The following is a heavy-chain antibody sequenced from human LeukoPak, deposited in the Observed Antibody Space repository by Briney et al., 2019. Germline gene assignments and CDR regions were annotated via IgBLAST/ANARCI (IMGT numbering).Heavy chain of an antibody. Sequence: GGSLRLSCEASGFDFNIYSMTWVRQAPGKGLEWVSSISSNSAYIYYSDSLKGRFTISRDNAKTSLYLQMDSLRAEDTAVYYCAGTNYHWYMDVWGKGTTVTVSS. CDR1: GFDFNIYS. V-gene: IGHV3-21*01. CDR2: ISSNSAYI. J-gene: IGHJ6*03. CDR3: AGTNYHWYMDV.